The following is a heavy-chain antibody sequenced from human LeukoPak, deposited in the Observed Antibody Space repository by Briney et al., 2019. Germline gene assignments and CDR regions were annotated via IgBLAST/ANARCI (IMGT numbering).Heavy chain of an antibody. CDR1: GGTFSSYA. V-gene: IGHV1-69*05. Sequence: ASVKVSCKASGGTFSSYAISWVRQAPGQGLEWMGGIIPIFGTANYAQKFQGRVTITTDESTSTAYMELSSLRSEDTAVYYCARDKADCGDYIFDYWGQGTLVTVSS. D-gene: IGHD4-17*01. CDR3: ARDKADCGDYIFDY. J-gene: IGHJ4*02. CDR2: IIPIFGTA.